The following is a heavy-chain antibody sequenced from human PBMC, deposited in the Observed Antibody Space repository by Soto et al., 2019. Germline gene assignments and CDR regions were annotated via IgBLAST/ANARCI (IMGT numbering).Heavy chain of an antibody. D-gene: IGHD6-13*01. Sequence: SETLSLTCKVSGDSISSGTYYWGWIRQPPGKGLEWIGNIFFRGNTYYNPSLKSRVTVSVETSKNQFSLKLASVTAADTAVYYCEIRVVGNSLYFDDWGQGTLVTVSS. V-gene: IGHV4-39*01. CDR1: GDSISSGTYY. CDR2: IFFRGNT. CDR3: EIRVVGNSLYFDD. J-gene: IGHJ4*02.